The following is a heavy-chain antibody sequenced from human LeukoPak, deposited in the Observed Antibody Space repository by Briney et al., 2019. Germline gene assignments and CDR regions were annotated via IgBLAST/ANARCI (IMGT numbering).Heavy chain of an antibody. J-gene: IGHJ4*02. V-gene: IGHV3-30*02. CDR2: IRFDGSNE. Sequence: GGSLRLSCAASGFSFTNYGMHWVRQAPGKGLEWVAFIRFDGSNEYYADSVKGRFTISRDNSKNTLYLQMNSLRAEDTAVYYCAKDKGAPGYSSSWYQVLDYWGQGTLVTVSS. CDR3: AKDKGAPGYSSSWYQVLDY. CDR1: GFSFTNYG. D-gene: IGHD6-13*01.